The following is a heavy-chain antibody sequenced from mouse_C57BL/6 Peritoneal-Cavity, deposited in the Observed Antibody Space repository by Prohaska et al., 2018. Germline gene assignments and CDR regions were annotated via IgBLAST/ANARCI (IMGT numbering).Heavy chain of an antibody. CDR1: GIDFSRYW. Sequence: EVKLLQSGGGLVQPGGSLKLSCAASGIDFSRYWMSWVRPAPGKGLEWIGEIKPDSSTINYAPSLKDKFIISRDNAKNTLYLQMSKVRSEDTALYYCARTLPESFDYWGQGTTLTVSS. V-gene: IGHV4-1*01. CDR2: IKPDSSTI. J-gene: IGHJ2*01. CDR3: ARTLPESFDY. D-gene: IGHD1-1*01.